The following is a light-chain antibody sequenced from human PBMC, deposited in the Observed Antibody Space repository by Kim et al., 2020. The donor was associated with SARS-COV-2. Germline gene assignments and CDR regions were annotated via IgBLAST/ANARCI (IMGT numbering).Light chain of an antibody. V-gene: IGLV2-14*03. Sequence: PGQSITISCTGTSSDFGAYSYVSWYQQHPGKAPKLMIYDVSHRPSGVSIRFSGSKSGDTASLTISGLQAEDEANYYCCSYTSTSTLFGGGTQLTVL. CDR2: DVS. CDR1: SSDFGAYSY. CDR3: CSYTSTSTL. J-gene: IGLJ2*01.